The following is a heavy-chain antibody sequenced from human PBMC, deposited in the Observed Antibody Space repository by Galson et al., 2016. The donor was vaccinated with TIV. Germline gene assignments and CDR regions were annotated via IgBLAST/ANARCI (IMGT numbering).Heavy chain of an antibody. V-gene: IGHV3-11*01. J-gene: IGHJ3*01. Sequence: SLRLSCAASGFTFSDYYMSWIRQAPGKGLEWVSYISRTGKTIYYADSVKGRFTISRDNAKNSLSLQMNSLRVEDTAVYYCVRDKYSSPPDDAFDLWGHGTMVTVSS. D-gene: IGHD6-6*01. CDR2: ISRTGKTI. CDR3: VRDKYSSPPDDAFDL. CDR1: GFTFSDYY.